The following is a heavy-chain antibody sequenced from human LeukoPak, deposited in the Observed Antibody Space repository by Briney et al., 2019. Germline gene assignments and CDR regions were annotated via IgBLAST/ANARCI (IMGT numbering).Heavy chain of an antibody. D-gene: IGHD3-9*01. Sequence: GGSLRLSCAASGFTFSSYDVNWVRQAPGKGLEWVSAISGSGGSTYYADSVKGRFTISRDNSKNTLYLQMNSLRAEDTAVYYCASHVSYDILTGYSRHFDYWGQGTLVTVSS. CDR1: GFTFSSYD. CDR3: ASHVSYDILTGYSRHFDY. J-gene: IGHJ4*02. V-gene: IGHV3-23*01. CDR2: ISGSGGST.